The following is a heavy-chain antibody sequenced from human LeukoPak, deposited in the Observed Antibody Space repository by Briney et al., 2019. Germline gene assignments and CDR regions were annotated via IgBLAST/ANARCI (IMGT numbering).Heavy chain of an antibody. CDR3: AKNMGYGDYWYFDL. V-gene: IGHV1-2*04. Sequence: ASVKVSRKASGYTFIDYYIHWVRQAPGEGLEWMGWINPNSGDTNYAQKFQGWVTMTRDTSISTAYMELSRLNSDDTAVFYCAKNMGYGDYWYFDLWGRGTLVTVSS. CDR2: INPNSGDT. D-gene: IGHD4-17*01. CDR1: GYTFIDYY. J-gene: IGHJ2*01.